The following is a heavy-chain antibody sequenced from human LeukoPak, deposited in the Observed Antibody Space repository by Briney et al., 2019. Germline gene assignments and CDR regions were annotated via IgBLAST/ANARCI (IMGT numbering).Heavy chain of an antibody. D-gene: IGHD3-22*01. V-gene: IGHV3-30-3*01. Sequence: GGSLRLSCAASGFTFSSYAMHWVRQAPGKGLEWVAVISYDGSNKYYADSVKGRFTISRDNSKNTLYLQMNSLRAEDTAVYYCARNPSMIVVVIISDYYYGMDVWGQGTTVTVSS. CDR3: ARNPSMIVVVIISDYYYGMDV. CDR2: ISYDGSNK. CDR1: GFTFSSYA. J-gene: IGHJ6*02.